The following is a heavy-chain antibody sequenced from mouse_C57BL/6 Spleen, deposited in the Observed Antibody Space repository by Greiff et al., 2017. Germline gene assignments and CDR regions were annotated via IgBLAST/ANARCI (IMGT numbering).Heavy chain of an antibody. J-gene: IGHJ4*01. D-gene: IGHD4-1*01. Sequence: EVQRVESEGGLVQPGSSMKLSCTASGFTFSDYYMAWVRQVPEKGLEWVANINYDGSSTYYLDSLKSRFIISRDNAKNILYLQMSSLKSEDTATYYCARKTGSYAMDYWGQGTSVTVSS. V-gene: IGHV5-16*01. CDR1: GFTFSDYY. CDR3: ARKTGSYAMDY. CDR2: INYDGSST.